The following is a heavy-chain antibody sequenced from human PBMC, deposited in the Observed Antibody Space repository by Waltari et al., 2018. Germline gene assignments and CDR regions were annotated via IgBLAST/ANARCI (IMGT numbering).Heavy chain of an antibody. J-gene: IGHJ4*02. V-gene: IGHV1-18*01. CDR1: GYTFTSYG. CDR3: ASGGSILYGGYVTLDY. CDR2: INAYNGNT. Sequence: QVQLVQSGAEVKKPGASVKVSCKASGYTFTSYGISWVRQAPGQGLEWMGWINAYNGNTKHAQQLQGRVTMTTDTSTSTAYMELRSLRSDDTAVYYCASGGSILYGGYVTLDYWGQGTLVTVSS. D-gene: IGHD5-12*01.